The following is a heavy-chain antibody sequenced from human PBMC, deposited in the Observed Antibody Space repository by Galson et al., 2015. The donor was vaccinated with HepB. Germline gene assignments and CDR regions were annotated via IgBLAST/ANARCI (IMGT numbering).Heavy chain of an antibody. CDR3: ARDHPPPPVVVVIPAFDI. D-gene: IGHD3-22*01. CDR1: GDTFSSYA. V-gene: IGHV1-69*04. Sequence: SVKVSCKASGDTFSSYAISWVRQAPGQGLEWMGRIIPILGIANYAQRFQGRVTITADKSTSTAYMELSSLRSEDTAVYYCARDHPPPPVVVVIPAFDIWGQGTMVTVSS. J-gene: IGHJ3*02. CDR2: IIPILGIA.